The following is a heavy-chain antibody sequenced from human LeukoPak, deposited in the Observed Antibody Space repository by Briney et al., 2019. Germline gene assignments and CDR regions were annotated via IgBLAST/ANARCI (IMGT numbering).Heavy chain of an antibody. Sequence: GGSLRLSCAASGFTFSSYAMSWVRQAPGKGLEWVSAISGSGGSTYYADSVKGRFTISRDNSRNTLYLQMNSLRAEDTAVYYCAKDLGYDSSGYAFDIWGQGTMVTVSS. V-gene: IGHV3-23*01. CDR1: GFTFSSYA. CDR3: AKDLGYDSSGYAFDI. CDR2: ISGSGGST. D-gene: IGHD3-22*01. J-gene: IGHJ3*02.